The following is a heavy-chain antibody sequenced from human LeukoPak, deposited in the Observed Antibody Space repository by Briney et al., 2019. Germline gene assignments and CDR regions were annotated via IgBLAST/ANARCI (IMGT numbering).Heavy chain of an antibody. CDR3: ASQLGGTTFH. CDR1: GGSISNYY. Sequence: PSETLSLTCTVSGGSISNYYWSWIRQPPGKGLEWIGYIYYSGSTNYNPSLKSRVTISVDTSKNQFSLKLNSVTAADTAVYYCASQLGGTTFHWGQGTLVTVSS. V-gene: IGHV4-59*01. J-gene: IGHJ4*02. CDR2: IYYSGST. D-gene: IGHD1-1*01.